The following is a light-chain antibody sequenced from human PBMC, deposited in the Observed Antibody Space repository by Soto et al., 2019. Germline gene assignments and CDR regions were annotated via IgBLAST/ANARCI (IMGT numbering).Light chain of an antibody. J-gene: IGKJ4*01. CDR1: RNINSK. CDR2: GAS. CDR3: QQYYDYPPLI. Sequence: EILMTQSPVTLSVSPGDRVTLSCRASRNINSKVAWYQQKPGQAPRLLISGASTRATGIPTRFSGSGSGTEFSLTISNRQSDDVAVYYCQQYYDYPPLIFGGGTKVDIK. V-gene: IGKV3-15*01.